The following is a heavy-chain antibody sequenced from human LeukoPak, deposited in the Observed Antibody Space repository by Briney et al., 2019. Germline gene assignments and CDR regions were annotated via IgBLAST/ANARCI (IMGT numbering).Heavy chain of an antibody. J-gene: IGHJ3*02. Sequence: SDTLSLTCAVYGRSFRGSYWSWFRHPPGKRLELIGEINHGGRTNYNPSLKSRVTISVDTYKNQFSLKLSSVTAADTAVYYCARAGLGAFDIWGQGTMVTVSS. CDR2: INHGGRT. CDR1: GRSFRGSY. CDR3: ARAGLGAFDI. V-gene: IGHV4-34*01.